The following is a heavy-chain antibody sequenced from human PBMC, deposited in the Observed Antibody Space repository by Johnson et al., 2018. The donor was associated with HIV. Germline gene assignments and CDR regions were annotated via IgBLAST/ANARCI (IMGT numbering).Heavy chain of an antibody. CDR3: ATSQYYYDSSGYNRQDAFDI. D-gene: IGHD3-22*01. CDR2: IKQDGTEI. Sequence: VQLVESGGGSVKSGGSLRVSCAASGFTFSNAWMSWVRQAPGKGLEWVANIKQDGTEIYYVDSVKGRFTISRDNAKNSLYLQMNSLRAEDTAVYYCATSQYYYDSSGYNRQDAFDIWGQGTMVTVSS. J-gene: IGHJ3*02. V-gene: IGHV3-7*01. CDR1: GFTFSNAW.